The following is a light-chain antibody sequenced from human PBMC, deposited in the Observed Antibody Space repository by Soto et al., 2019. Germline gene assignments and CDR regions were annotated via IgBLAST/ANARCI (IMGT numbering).Light chain of an antibody. CDR3: QQRSNWPT. CDR2: GAS. V-gene: IGKV3D-20*02. J-gene: IGKJ5*01. Sequence: EIVLTQSPGTLSLSPGERATLSCRASQSVSSSYLAWYQQKPGQAPRLLIYGASSRATGIPDRFSGSGSGTDFTLTISNLEPEDFAVYYCQQRSNWPTFGQGTRLEIK. CDR1: QSVSSSY.